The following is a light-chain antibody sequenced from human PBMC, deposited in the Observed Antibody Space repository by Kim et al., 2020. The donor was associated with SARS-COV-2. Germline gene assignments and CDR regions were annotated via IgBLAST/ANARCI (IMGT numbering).Light chain of an antibody. CDR3: QQYDSSPIT. Sequence: SPGESATLSCGASQSISTSYLAWYQRKPGLAPRLLIYDTSTRATGIPDRFSGSGSGTDFTLTISSLEPEDFAVYYCQQYDSSPITFGGGTKVDIK. J-gene: IGKJ4*01. V-gene: IGKV3D-20*01. CDR1: QSISTSY. CDR2: DTS.